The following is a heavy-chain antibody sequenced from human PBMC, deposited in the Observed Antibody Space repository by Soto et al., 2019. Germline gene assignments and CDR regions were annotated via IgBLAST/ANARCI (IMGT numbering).Heavy chain of an antibody. Sequence: ASVKVSCKASGYTFTSYGISWVRQAPGQGLEWMGWISAYNGNTNYAQKLQGRVTMTTDTSTSTAYMELRSLRSDDTAVYYCARDLDPMWFGELLSGVRYYGMDVWGQGTTVTVSS. V-gene: IGHV1-18*01. CDR3: ARDLDPMWFGELLSGVRYYGMDV. D-gene: IGHD3-10*01. CDR1: GYTFTSYG. J-gene: IGHJ6*02. CDR2: ISAYNGNT.